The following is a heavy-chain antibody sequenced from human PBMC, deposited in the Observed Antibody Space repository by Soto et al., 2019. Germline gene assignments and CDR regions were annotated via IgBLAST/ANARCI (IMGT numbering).Heavy chain of an antibody. D-gene: IGHD6-19*01. V-gene: IGHV3-23*01. Sequence: EVHLLESGGGLVQPGGSLRLSCATSGFMFGSYAMNWVRQAPGKGLEWVSVISGGGSTTNYADSVRGRFTTSRDRSTDTVYLQMYSLRVEDTAVYYCAKARKYSSPYDSWGQGTLVTVSS. CDR1: GFMFGSYA. CDR2: ISGGGSTT. J-gene: IGHJ5*01. CDR3: AKARKYSSPYDS.